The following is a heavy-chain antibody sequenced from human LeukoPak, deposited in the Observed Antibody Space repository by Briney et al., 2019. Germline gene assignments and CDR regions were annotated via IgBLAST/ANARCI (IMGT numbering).Heavy chain of an antibody. CDR3: VRDTITRGLDY. V-gene: IGHV4-4*07. CDR2: IYPSSFT. J-gene: IGHJ4*02. D-gene: IGHD3-10*01. CDR1: GGSMNTYY. Sequence: SETLSLTCTVSGGSMNTYYWTWIRQPAGKGLQWIGYIYPSSFTNYNPSLESRVTMSVDTSKNQFSLKLTSVTAADTAVYFCVRDTITRGLDYWGQGTLVTVSS.